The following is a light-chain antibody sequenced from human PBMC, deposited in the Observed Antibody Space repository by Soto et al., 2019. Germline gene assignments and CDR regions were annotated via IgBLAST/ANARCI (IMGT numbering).Light chain of an antibody. J-gene: IGKJ2*01. Sequence: EIVLTPSPNTLSLSPGDRAALSCRASQTVRNDYVAWYQQKPGQAPKLLIYGASSRATDTPGRFSGRGSGTDFALTISRLEPEDFAVYYCQHYGGPVGYTFGQGTKLEIK. CDR2: GAS. CDR3: QHYGGPVGYT. CDR1: QTVRNDY. V-gene: IGKV3-20*01.